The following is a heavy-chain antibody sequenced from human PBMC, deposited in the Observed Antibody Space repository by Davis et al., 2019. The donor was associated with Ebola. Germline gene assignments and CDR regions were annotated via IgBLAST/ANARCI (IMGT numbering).Heavy chain of an antibody. J-gene: IGHJ4*02. CDR2: IYHSGST. CDR3: ARVDWNYNFDY. Sequence: MPGGSLRLSCAVSGGSISSSNWWSWVRQPPGKGLEWIGEIYHSGSTNYNPSLKSRVTISVDKSKNQFSLKLSSVTAADTAVYYCARVDWNYNFDYWGQGTLVTVSS. V-gene: IGHV4-4*02. CDR1: GGSISSSNW. D-gene: IGHD1-7*01.